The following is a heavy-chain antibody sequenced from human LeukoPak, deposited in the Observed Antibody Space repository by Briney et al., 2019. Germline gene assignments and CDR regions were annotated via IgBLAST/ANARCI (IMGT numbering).Heavy chain of an antibody. D-gene: IGHD6-13*01. CDR3: ARAKVGAAGLFDY. V-gene: IGHV3-53*01. CDR2: IYSDGTA. Sequence: GGSLRLSCAASGFTVSSNYMSWVRQAPGKGLEWVSIIYSDGTAYYADSVKGRFTISRDNSKNTLYLQMNSLRAEDTAVYYCARAKVGAAGLFDYWGQGTLVTVRS. J-gene: IGHJ4*02. CDR1: GFTVSSNY.